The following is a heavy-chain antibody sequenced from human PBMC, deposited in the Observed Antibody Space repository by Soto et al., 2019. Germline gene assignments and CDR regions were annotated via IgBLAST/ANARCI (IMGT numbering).Heavy chain of an antibody. Sequence: EVQLVESGGGLVQPGGSLKLSCAASGFTFSGSAMHWVRQASGKGLEWVGRIRSKANSYATAYAASVKGRFTISRDDSKNTAYLQMNSLKTEDTAVYYCTRHLPEYYYYGMDVWGQGTTVTVSS. CDR2: IRSKANSYAT. CDR3: TRHLPEYYYYGMDV. CDR1: GFTFSGSA. J-gene: IGHJ6*02. V-gene: IGHV3-73*02.